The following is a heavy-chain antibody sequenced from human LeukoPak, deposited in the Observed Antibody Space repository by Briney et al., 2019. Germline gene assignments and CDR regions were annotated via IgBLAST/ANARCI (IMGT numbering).Heavy chain of an antibody. CDR2: ISSSSSYI. CDR3: ARGGYYELGDYFDY. V-gene: IGHV3-21*01. CDR1: GFTFSSYS. J-gene: IGHJ4*02. D-gene: IGHD3-22*01. Sequence: GGSLRLSCAASGFTFSSYSMNWVRQAPGKGLEWVSSISSSSSYIYYADSVEGRFTISRDNAKNSLYLQMNSLRAEDTAVYYCARGGYYELGDYFDYWGQGTLVTVSS.